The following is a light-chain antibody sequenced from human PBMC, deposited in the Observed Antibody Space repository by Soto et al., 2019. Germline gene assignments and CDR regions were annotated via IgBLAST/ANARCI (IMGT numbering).Light chain of an antibody. V-gene: IGLV3-25*02. Sequence: SYELTQSPSVSLTPGQTARITCSGDALPTQYVYWYQQKPGQAPRLIIYKDNQRPSEIPERFSASSSGTLATLTINGIQAEDEADFYCQSADTSGTYYVFGTGTKLTVL. J-gene: IGLJ1*01. CDR3: QSADTSGTYYV. CDR1: ALPTQY. CDR2: KDN.